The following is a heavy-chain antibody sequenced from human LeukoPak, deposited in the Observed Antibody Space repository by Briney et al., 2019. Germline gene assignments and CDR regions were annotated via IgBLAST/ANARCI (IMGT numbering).Heavy chain of an antibody. CDR2: ISAYNGNT. J-gene: IGHJ6*03. CDR3: AREITYYDYVWGSYRYTPNYYMDV. CDR1: GYTFTSYV. D-gene: IGHD3-16*02. Sequence: ASVKVSCKASGYTFTSYVISWVRQAPGQGLEWMGWISAYNGNTNYAQKLQGRVTMTTDTSTSTAYMELRSLRSDGTAVYYCAREITYYDYVWGSYRYTPNYYMDVWGKGTTVTVSS. V-gene: IGHV1-18*01.